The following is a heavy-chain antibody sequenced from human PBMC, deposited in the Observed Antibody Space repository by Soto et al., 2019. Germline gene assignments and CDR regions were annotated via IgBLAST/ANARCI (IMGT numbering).Heavy chain of an antibody. CDR1: GFTSSSYG. Sequence: GGSLRLSCAASGFTSSSYGMHWVRQAPGKGLEWVAVISYDGSNKYYADSVKGRFTISRDNSKNTLYLQMNSLRAEDTAVYYCAKDGGSSWSFDYWGQGTLVTVSS. CDR3: AKDGGSSWSFDY. V-gene: IGHV3-30*18. D-gene: IGHD6-13*01. J-gene: IGHJ4*02. CDR2: ISYDGSNK.